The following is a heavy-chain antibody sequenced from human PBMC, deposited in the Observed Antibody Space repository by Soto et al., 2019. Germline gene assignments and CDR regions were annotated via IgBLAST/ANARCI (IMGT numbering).Heavy chain of an antibody. D-gene: IGHD4-17*01. CDR1: GGSFSGYY. CDR3: ARLPHYGDPKAGF. J-gene: IGHJ4*02. CDR2: INYVGST. V-gene: IGHV4-34*01. Sequence: PSETLSLTCAVYGGSFSGYYWGWIRQPPGKGLEWIGRINYVGSTYYNPSLKSRVTISVDTSKNQFSLKLSSVTAADTAVYYCARLPHYGDPKAGFWGQGTLVTVSS.